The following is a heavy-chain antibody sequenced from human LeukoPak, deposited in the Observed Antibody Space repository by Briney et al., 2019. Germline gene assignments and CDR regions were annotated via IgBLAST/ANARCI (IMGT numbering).Heavy chain of an antibody. CDR1: GFTFSSYA. Sequence: PGGSLRLSCAASGFTFSSYAMHWVRQAPGKGLEWVAVISYDGSNKYYADSVKGRFTISRDNSKNTLYLQMNSLRAEGTAVYYCARDLVSIVVVTALDYWGQGTLVTVSS. D-gene: IGHD2-21*02. J-gene: IGHJ4*02. CDR3: ARDLVSIVVVTALDY. CDR2: ISYDGSNK. V-gene: IGHV3-30*04.